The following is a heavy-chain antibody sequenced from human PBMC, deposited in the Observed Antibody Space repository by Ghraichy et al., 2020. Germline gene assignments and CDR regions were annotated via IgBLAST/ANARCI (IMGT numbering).Heavy chain of an antibody. V-gene: IGHV3-48*02. D-gene: IGHD6-19*01. CDR2: ISSSSSTI. CDR3: ARVFAPAVAGTGWFDP. J-gene: IGHJ5*02. Sequence: LSLTCAASGFTFSSYSMNWVRQAPGKGLEWVSYISSSSSTIYYADSVKGRFTISRDNAKNSLYLQMNSLRDEDTAVYYCARVFAPAVAGTGWFDPWGQGTLVTVSS. CDR1: GFTFSSYS.